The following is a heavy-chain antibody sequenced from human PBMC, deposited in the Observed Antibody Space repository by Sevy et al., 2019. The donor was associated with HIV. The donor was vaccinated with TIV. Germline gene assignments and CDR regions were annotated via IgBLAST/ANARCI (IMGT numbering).Heavy chain of an antibody. CDR2: ISYDGSNK. CDR1: GFTFSSYA. Sequence: GGSLRLSCAASGFTFSSYAMHWVRQAPGKGLEWVAVISYDGSNKYYADSVKGRFTISRDNSKNTLYVQMNSLRAEDTAVYYCAREWGRGYSYADTGLAFDIWGQGTMVTVSS. V-gene: IGHV3-30-3*01. CDR3: AREWGRGYSYADTGLAFDI. J-gene: IGHJ3*02. D-gene: IGHD5-18*01.